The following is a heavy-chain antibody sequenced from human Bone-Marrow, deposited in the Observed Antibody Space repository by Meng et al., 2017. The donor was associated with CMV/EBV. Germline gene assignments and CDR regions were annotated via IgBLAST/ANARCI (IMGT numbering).Heavy chain of an antibody. CDR1: VYTFTGYY. CDR3: ARGAVLRFLEWLHYYYYYGMDV. CDR2: INPNSGGT. V-gene: IGHV1-2*02. Sequence: ASVKVSCKASVYTFTGYYMHWVRQAPGQGLEWMGWINPNSGGTNYAQKFQGRVTMTRDTSISTAYMELSRLRSDDTAVYYCARGAVLRFLEWLHYYYYYGMDVWGQGTTVTVSS. D-gene: IGHD3-3*01. J-gene: IGHJ6*02.